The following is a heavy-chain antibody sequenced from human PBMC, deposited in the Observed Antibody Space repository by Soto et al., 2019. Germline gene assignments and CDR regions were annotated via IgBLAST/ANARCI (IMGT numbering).Heavy chain of an antibody. J-gene: IGHJ3*02. CDR1: GGSISSYY. V-gene: IGHV4-59*01. CDR3: ARVGYSSGWDHDAFDI. D-gene: IGHD6-19*01. Sequence: PSETLSLTCPFSGGSISSYYWSWIRQPPGKGLEWIGYIYYSGSTNYNPSLKSRVTISVDTSKNQFSLKLSSVTAADTAVYYCARVGYSSGWDHDAFDIWGQGTMVTVSS. CDR2: IYYSGST.